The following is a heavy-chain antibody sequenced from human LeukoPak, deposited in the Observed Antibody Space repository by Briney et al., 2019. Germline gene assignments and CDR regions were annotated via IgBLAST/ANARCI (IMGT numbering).Heavy chain of an antibody. V-gene: IGHV3-48*04. Sequence: PGGSLRLSSAASGFTFSSYSLNWVRQAPGKGLEWVSYITSSSSSIYYADSVKGRFTISRDNAKNSLYLQMNSLRAEDTAMYYCARDYCSGGRCYSVDYWGQGTLVTVSS. CDR3: ARDYCSGGRCYSVDY. CDR2: ITSSSSSI. J-gene: IGHJ4*02. D-gene: IGHD2-15*01. CDR1: GFTFSSYS.